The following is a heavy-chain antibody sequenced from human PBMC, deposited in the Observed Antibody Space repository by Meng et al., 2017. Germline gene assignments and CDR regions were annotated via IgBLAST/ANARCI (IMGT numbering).Heavy chain of an antibody. Sequence: GESLKISCAASGFTFSSYEMNWVRQAPGKGLEWVSSISSSSSYIYYADSVKGRFTISRDNAKNSLYLQMNSLRAEDTAVYYCARDANLYCSSTSCYAGDYWGQGTLVTVSS. V-gene: IGHV3-21*01. J-gene: IGHJ4*02. CDR1: GFTFSSYE. CDR3: ARDANLYCSSTSCYAGDY. D-gene: IGHD2-2*01. CDR2: ISSSSSYI.